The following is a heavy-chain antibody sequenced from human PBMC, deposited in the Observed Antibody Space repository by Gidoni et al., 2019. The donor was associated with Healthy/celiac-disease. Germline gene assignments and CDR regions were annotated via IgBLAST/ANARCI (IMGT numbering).Heavy chain of an antibody. V-gene: IGHV4-4*02. CDR2: ISPRGST. D-gene: IGHD2-15*01. Sequence: QVQLQESGPGLVKPSGTLSLTCAVSGGSISSSNWWSWVRQPPGKGLEWIGEISPRGSTNYNPSLKSRVTISVDKSKNQFSLKLSSVTAADTAVYYCARAFGGLPSWGCSGGSCYHIFDYWGQGTLVTVSS. CDR3: ARAFGGLPSWGCSGGSCYHIFDY. CDR1: GGSISSSNW. J-gene: IGHJ4*02.